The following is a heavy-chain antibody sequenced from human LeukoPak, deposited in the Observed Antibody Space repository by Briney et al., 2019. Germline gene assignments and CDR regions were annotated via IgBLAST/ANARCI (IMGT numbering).Heavy chain of an antibody. CDR3: ARDATPGGSYNGLYYYGMDV. CDR1: GGSISSSSYY. Sequence: SETLSLTCTVSGGSISSSSYYWGWIRQPPGKGLEWIGSIYYSGSTYYNPSLKSRVTISVDTSKNQFSLKLSSVTAADTAVYYCARDATPGGSYNGLYYYGMDVWGQGTTVTVSS. CDR2: IYYSGST. J-gene: IGHJ6*02. V-gene: IGHV4-39*07. D-gene: IGHD1-26*01.